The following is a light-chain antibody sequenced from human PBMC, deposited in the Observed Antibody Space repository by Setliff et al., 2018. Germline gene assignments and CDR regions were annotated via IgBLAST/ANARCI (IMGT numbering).Light chain of an antibody. V-gene: IGLV2-8*01. J-gene: IGLJ1*01. CDR3: SSYASSINPYV. CDR1: SNDVGAYNY. CDR2: EVT. Sequence: QSVLAQPPSASGSPGQSLTISCTGTSNDVGAYNYVSWYQQHPGKAPKLMIHEVTKRPSGVPDRFSGSKSGNTASLTVSGLQGEDEADYYCSSYASSINPYVLGTGTKVTVL.